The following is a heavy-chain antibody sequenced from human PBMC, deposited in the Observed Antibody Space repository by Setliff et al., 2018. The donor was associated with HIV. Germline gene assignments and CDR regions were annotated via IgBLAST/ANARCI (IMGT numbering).Heavy chain of an antibody. J-gene: IGHJ6*03. CDR3: ARGRVTLSGVAAGHHYMDV. D-gene: IGHD3-3*01. CDR2: VYYTGST. Sequence: PSETLSLTCTVSGGFIGTYYWSWIRQSPGKGLEWVGSVYYTGSTNYNPSLESRVTMSVDTSKNQFSLRLMSLTAADTAIYYCARGRVTLSGVAAGHHYMDVWGKGNTVTVSS. CDR1: GGFIGTYY. V-gene: IGHV4-59*13.